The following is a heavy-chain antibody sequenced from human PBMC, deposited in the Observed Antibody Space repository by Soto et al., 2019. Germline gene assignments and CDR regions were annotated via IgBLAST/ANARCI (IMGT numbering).Heavy chain of an antibody. V-gene: IGHV4-59*12. Sequence: SETLSLTCTVSGGSLSGYYWTWIRQPPGKGLEWIGYIYHNGGTSYNPSLKSRVTISVDRSKNQFSLKLSSVTAADTAVYYCARVGPYSSSSVFDPWGQGTLVTVSS. CDR1: GGSLSGYY. CDR3: ARVGPYSSSSVFDP. J-gene: IGHJ5*02. CDR2: IYHNGGT. D-gene: IGHD6-6*01.